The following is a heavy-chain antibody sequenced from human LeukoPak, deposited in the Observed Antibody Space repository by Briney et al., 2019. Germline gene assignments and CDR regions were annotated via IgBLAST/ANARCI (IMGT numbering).Heavy chain of an antibody. CDR2: IHTSGST. D-gene: IGHD6-13*01. CDR3: ARVSIAAAGGWFDP. CDR1: GDSIISYY. J-gene: IGHJ5*02. Sequence: SETLSLTCTVSGDSIISYYGSWIRQPAGKGLEWIGRIHTSGSTNYNPSLKSRVTMSVDTSKNQFSLKLSSVTAADTAMYYWARVSIAAAGGWFDPWGQGTLVTVSS. V-gene: IGHV4-4*07.